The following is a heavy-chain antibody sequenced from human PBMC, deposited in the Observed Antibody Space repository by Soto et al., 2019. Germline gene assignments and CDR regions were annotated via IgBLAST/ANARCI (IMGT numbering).Heavy chain of an antibody. CDR3: ARDSLLWFGELSGASWFDP. Sequence: QVQLVQSGAEVKKPGASVKVSCKASGYTFTSYGISWVRQAPGQGLEWMGWISAYNGNTNYAQKLQGRVTMTTDTPTSTANRELRSLRSDDTAVYYCARDSLLWFGELSGASWFDPGGQGTLVTVSS. CDR2: ISAYNGNT. J-gene: IGHJ5*02. CDR1: GYTFTSYG. V-gene: IGHV1-18*01. D-gene: IGHD3-10*01.